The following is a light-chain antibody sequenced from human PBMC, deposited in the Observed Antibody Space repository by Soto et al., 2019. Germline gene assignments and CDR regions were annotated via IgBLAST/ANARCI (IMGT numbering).Light chain of an antibody. V-gene: IGLV2-14*01. CDR3: SSYTGSSTQV. CDR1: SSDVGGYNY. CDR2: DVS. J-gene: IGLJ1*01. Sequence: QSALTQPASVSGSPGQSITVSCTGTSSDVGGYNYVSWYQQHPGKAPELMIYDVSNRPSGISNRFSGSKSGNTASLTISGLQAEDEADYYCSSYTGSSTQVFGTGNKVTVL.